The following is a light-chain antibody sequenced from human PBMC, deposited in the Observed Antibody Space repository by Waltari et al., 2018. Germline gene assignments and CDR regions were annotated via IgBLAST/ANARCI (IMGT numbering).Light chain of an antibody. J-gene: IGKJ3*01. CDR1: RTILYSSNNNHY. CDR2: WAS. CDR3: QQYYSVPFT. Sequence: DIVMTQSPDSLAVSLGERATINCKSSRTILYSSNNNHYLGWYHQKPGQPPKLLTYWASTRESGVPDRFSGSGSGTDFTLTISSRQAEDVSVYYCQQYYSVPFTFGPGTKVDIK. V-gene: IGKV4-1*01.